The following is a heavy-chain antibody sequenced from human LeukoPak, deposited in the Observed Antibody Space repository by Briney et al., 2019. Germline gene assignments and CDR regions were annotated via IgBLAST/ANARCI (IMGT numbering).Heavy chain of an antibody. CDR2: ISVSGDST. CDR1: GFTFSGSP. CDR3: AKGGRSSGFDY. Sequence: GGSLRLSSAASGFTFSGSPMSCVRQTPGKGREWVSTISVSGDSTYYADSLKGRFTISRDNSKNTLYLQMNSLRAEDTAVYYRAKGGRSSGFDYWGLGALVTVSS. V-gene: IGHV3-23*01. J-gene: IGHJ4*02. D-gene: IGHD2-15*01.